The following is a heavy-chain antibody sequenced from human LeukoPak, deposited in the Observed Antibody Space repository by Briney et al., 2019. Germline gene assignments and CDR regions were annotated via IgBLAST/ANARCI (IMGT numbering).Heavy chain of an antibody. CDR3: ARFPGGVAGLDF. V-gene: IGHV1-2*03. CDR2: LNSNTGDT. J-gene: IGHJ4*02. Sequence: GTSVKVSCKASGSTFTGYYLYWVQQAPGQGLEWMGWLNSNTGDTNYAQKFQGRVTMTRETSISTAYVELSRLRSDDTAVYYCARFPGGVAGLDFWGQGTLVTVSS. CDR1: GSTFTGYY. D-gene: IGHD6-19*01.